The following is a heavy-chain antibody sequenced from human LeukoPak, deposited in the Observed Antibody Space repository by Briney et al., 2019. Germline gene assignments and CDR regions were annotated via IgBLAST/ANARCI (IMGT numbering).Heavy chain of an antibody. CDR2: ISGCGGST. V-gene: IGHV3-23*01. D-gene: IGHD2-2*01. CDR3: EKDAPVNIVVVPAANS. Sequence: PGGSLRHSCAASGFTFRSYAMSLVRQAPGKGLEWGSAISGCGGSTYYADSVKGRFTSSRANAKHTLCLQTNSLPAEDTAVYYCEKDAPVNIVVVPAANSWGQGTLVTVSS. CDR1: GFTFRSYA. J-gene: IGHJ4*02.